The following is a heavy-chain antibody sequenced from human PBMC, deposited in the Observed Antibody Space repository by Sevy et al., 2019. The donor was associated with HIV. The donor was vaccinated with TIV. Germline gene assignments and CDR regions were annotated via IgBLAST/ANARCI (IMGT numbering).Heavy chain of an antibody. Sequence: GGSLRLSCAASGFTFSSYAMHWVRQAPGKGLEWVAVMSYDGSNKYYADSVKGGFTISRDNSKNRLYLQMNSLRAEDTAVYYCARDSCSSTSCYFGSYFDYWGQGTLVTVSS. V-gene: IGHV3-30-3*01. CDR3: ARDSCSSTSCYFGSYFDY. CDR1: GFTFSSYA. D-gene: IGHD2-2*01. J-gene: IGHJ4*02. CDR2: MSYDGSNK.